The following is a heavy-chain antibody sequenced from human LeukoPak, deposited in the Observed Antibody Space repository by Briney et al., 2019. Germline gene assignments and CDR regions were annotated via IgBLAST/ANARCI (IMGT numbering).Heavy chain of an antibody. CDR1: GYTFTNYG. CDR2: ISGYNGNT. V-gene: IGHV1-18*01. J-gene: IGHJ6*03. Sequence: ASVKVSCKTSGYTFTNYGVSWVRQAPGQGLEWMGWISGYNGNTNYAQNLQGRLTMTTDTSTNTAYMELSSLRSEDTAVYYCARAPPFWSGREYYYYMDVWGKGTTVTVSS. CDR3: ARAPPFWSGREYYYYMDV. D-gene: IGHD3-3*01.